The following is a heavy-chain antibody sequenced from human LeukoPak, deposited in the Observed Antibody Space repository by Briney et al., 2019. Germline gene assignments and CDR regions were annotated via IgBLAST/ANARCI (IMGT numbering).Heavy chain of an antibody. V-gene: IGHV3-9*01. Sequence: GGSLRLSCAASGFTFDDYAMHWVRQAPGKGLEWVSGISWNSGSIGYADSVKGRFTISRDNSKNTLYLQMNSLRAEDTAVYYCAKDTAYYYDSPPDYWGQGTLATVSS. D-gene: IGHD3-22*01. CDR2: ISWNSGSI. CDR1: GFTFDDYA. J-gene: IGHJ4*02. CDR3: AKDTAYYYDSPPDY.